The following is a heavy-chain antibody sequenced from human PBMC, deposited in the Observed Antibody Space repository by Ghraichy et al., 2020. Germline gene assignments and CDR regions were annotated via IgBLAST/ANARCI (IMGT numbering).Heavy chain of an antibody. V-gene: IGHV4-34*01. J-gene: IGHJ4*02. CDR3: ARGPGMVGFIVPRPFDF. D-gene: IGHD1-26*01. CDR2: INQRGGA. CDR1: GGSFNDFY. Sequence: SQTLSLTCAVSGGSFNDFYWSWIRQSPGKGLEWIGEINQRGGATYNPSLKSRVTMSVDTSKTQFSLNLSSVTAADTAIYYCARGPGMVGFIVPRPFDFWGQGTLVTVSS.